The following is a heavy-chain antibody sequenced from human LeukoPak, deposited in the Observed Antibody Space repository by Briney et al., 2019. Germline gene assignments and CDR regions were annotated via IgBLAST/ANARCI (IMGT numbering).Heavy chain of an antibody. CDR1: GPTFRDDN. CDR2: LSGSGITT. J-gene: IGHJ4*01. CDR3: AKGIYSSGWSYFDY. V-gene: IGHV3-23*01. Sequence: PGGSLRLSCAASGPTFRDDNMSWIRQAPGKGLEWVSALSGSGITTYYADSVKGRFTISRDNSKNTLYLQMNSLRAEDTAVYYCAKGIYSSGWSYFDYWGHGTLVTVSS. D-gene: IGHD6-19*01.